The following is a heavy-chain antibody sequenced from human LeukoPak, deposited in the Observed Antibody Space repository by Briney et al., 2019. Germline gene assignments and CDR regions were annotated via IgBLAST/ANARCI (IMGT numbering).Heavy chain of an antibody. CDR3: ARQTITIFGVVPNYGMDV. CDR2: IYYSGST. J-gene: IGHJ6*02. Sequence: PSETLSLTCTVSGGSISSYYWSWIRQPPGKGLEWIGYIYYSGSTNYNPSLKSRVTISVDTSKNQFSLKLSSVTAADTAVYHCARQTITIFGVVPNYGMDVWGQGTTVTVSS. V-gene: IGHV4-59*01. CDR1: GGSISSYY. D-gene: IGHD3-3*01.